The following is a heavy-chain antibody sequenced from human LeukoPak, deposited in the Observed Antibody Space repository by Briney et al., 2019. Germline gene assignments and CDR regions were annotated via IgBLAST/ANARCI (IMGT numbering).Heavy chain of an antibody. D-gene: IGHD6-19*01. CDR3: ARGGSSGWSKYNNWFDP. CDR1: GDSVISGDYR. J-gene: IGHJ5*02. CDR2: TYFTGST. V-gene: IGHV4-30-4*01. Sequence: PSETLSLTCTVSGDSVISGDYRWTWIRQPPGKGLEWIGYTYFTGSTYFNPSLKRRVTISVDKSKNQFSLKLSSVTAADTAVYYCARGGSSGWSKYNNWFDPWGQGTLVTVSS.